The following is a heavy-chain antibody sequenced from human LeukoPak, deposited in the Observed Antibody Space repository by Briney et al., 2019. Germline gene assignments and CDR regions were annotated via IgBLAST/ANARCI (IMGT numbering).Heavy chain of an antibody. J-gene: IGHJ6*02. D-gene: IGHD5-12*01. V-gene: IGHV3-33*01. Sequence: PGGSLRLSCAASGSTFSSYGMHWVRQAPGKGLEWVAVIWYDGSNKYYADSVKGRFTISRDNSKNTLYLQMNSLRAEDTAVYYCARDAGYVDSFYGMDVWGQGTTVTVSS. CDR2: IWYDGSNK. CDR1: GSTFSSYG. CDR3: ARDAGYVDSFYGMDV.